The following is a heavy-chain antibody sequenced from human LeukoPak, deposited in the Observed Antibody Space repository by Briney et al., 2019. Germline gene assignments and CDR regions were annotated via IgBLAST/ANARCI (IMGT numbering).Heavy chain of an antibody. Sequence: GGSLRLSCAASGFTFSNAWMSWVRQAPGKGLEWVGRIKSKTDGGTTDYAAPVKGRFTISRDDSKSTLYLQMNSLKTEDTAVYYCTTDYYDSSGYYYEGAFDIWGQGTMVTVSS. V-gene: IGHV3-15*01. CDR3: TTDYYDSSGYYYEGAFDI. CDR2: IKSKTDGGTT. D-gene: IGHD3-22*01. J-gene: IGHJ3*02. CDR1: GFTFSNAW.